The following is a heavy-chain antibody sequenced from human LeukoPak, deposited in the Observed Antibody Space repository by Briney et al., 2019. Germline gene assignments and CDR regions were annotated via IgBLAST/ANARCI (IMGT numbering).Heavy chain of an antibody. CDR2: INPSGGST. J-gene: IGHJ6*03. V-gene: IGHV1-46*01. Sequence: ASVKVSCKASGYTFTSYYMHWVRQAPGQGLEWMGIINPSGGSTSYAQKFQGRVTMTRDTSTSTVYMELSSLRSEDTAVYYCARGHVCSGGSCYPPYYYYYYMDVWGKGTTVTISS. CDR3: ARGHVCSGGSCYPPYYYYYYMDV. CDR1: GYTFTSYY. D-gene: IGHD2-15*01.